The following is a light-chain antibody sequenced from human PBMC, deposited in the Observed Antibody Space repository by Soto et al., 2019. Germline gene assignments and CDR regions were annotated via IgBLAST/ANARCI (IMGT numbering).Light chain of an antibody. CDR1: SSDVGAYNF. CDR3: CSYAGSNYV. CDR2: DVN. Sequence: QSVLTQPRSVSGSPGQSVTISCTGTSSDVGAYNFVSWFQQHPGKAPKLLISDVNKRPSGVPDRFSGSKSGNTASLTISGLQAEDEADYYCCSYAGSNYVFGTGTKVTVL. V-gene: IGLV2-11*01. J-gene: IGLJ1*01.